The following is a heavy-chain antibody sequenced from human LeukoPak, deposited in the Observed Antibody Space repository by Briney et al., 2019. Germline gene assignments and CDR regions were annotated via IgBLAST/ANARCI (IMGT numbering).Heavy chain of an antibody. CDR2: INPSGGST. V-gene: IGHV1-46*01. J-gene: IGHJ3*02. CDR3: ARELIDYDAAFDI. D-gene: IGHD4/OR15-4a*01. CDR1: GYTFTSYY. Sequence: ASVKVSCKASGYTFTSYYMHWVRQAPGQGLEWMGIINPSGGSTSYAQKFQGRVTMTRDTSTSTVYMELSSLRSEDTVVYYCARELIDYDAAFDIWGQGTMVTVSS.